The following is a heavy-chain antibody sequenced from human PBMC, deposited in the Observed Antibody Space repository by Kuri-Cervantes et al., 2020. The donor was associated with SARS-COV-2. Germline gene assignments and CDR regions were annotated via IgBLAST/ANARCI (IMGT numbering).Heavy chain of an antibody. Sequence: GSLRLSCTVSGGSISSYYWSWIRQPPGKGLEWIGYFYYSGITNYNPSLKNRVTMSVDTSKNQFPLNLSSVTAADTAVYYCARDNILFSGSGFDYWGQGTLVTDSS. J-gene: IGHJ4*02. CDR1: GGSISSYY. D-gene: IGHD1-26*01. V-gene: IGHV4-59*01. CDR2: FYYSGIT. CDR3: ARDNILFSGSGFDY.